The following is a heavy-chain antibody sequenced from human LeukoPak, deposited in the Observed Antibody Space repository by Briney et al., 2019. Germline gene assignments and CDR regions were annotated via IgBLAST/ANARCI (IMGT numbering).Heavy chain of an antibody. J-gene: IGHJ6*02. CDR2: ISWNSGSI. V-gene: IGHV3-9*01. CDR1: GFTFDDYA. Sequence: PGGSLRLSCAASGFTFDDYAMHWVRQAPGKGLEWVSGISWNSGSIGYADSVKGRFTISRDNAKNSLYLQMNSLRAEDTALYYCAKEGGYYSNYYYGMDVWGQGTTVTVSS. D-gene: IGHD3-3*01. CDR3: AKEGGYYSNYYYGMDV.